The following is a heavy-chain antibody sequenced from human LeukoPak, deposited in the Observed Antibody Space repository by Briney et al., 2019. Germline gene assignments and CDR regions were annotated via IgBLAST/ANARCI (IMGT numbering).Heavy chain of an antibody. V-gene: IGHV3-48*04. CDR1: GFTFSSYS. D-gene: IGHD2-2*01. J-gene: IGHJ4*02. CDR3: ARERVQVVPAAEFDY. CDR2: ISSSSSTI. Sequence: GGSLRLSCAASGFTFSSYSMNRVRQAPGKGLEWVSYISSSSSTIYYADSVKGRFTISRDNAKNSLYLQMNSLRAEDTAVYYCARERVQVVPAAEFDYWGQGTLVTVSS.